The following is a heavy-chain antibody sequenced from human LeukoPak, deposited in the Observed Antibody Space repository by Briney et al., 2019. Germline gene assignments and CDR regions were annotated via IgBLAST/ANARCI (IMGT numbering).Heavy chain of an antibody. D-gene: IGHD2-2*02. V-gene: IGHV4-4*09. CDR1: GGSISSYY. CDR2: IYTSGST. J-gene: IGHJ5*02. CDR3: ARRGEPAAIGIWFDP. Sequence: SETLSLTCTVSGGSISSYYWSWIRQPPGKGLEWIGYIYTSGSTNYNPSLKSRDTISVDTSKNQFSLKLSSVTAADTAVYYCARRGEPAAIGIWFDPWSQGTLVTVSS.